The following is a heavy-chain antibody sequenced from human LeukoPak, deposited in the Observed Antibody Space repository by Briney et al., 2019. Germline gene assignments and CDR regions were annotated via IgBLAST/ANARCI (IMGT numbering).Heavy chain of an antibody. CDR2: MNPNSGNT. J-gene: IGHJ4*02. CDR1: GYTFTSYD. D-gene: IGHD3-22*01. Sequence: ASVKVSCKASGYTFTSYDINWVRQATGQGLEWMGWMNPNSGNTGYAQKFRGRVTMTRNTSISTAYMELSSLRSEDTAVYYCARVRYYYDSSGYRTTHDYWGQGTLVTVSS. V-gene: IGHV1-8*01. CDR3: ARVRYYYDSSGYRTTHDY.